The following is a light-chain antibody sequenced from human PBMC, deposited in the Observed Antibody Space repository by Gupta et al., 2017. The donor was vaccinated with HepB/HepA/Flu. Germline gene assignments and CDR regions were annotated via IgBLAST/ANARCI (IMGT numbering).Light chain of an antibody. CDR2: VESSGRY. Sequence: QLMVTQSSSASSSLGSSVKLTCTLSSGYSHYSIGWHQQQPGKAPRFLMNVESSGRYNTGSGIPDRFSGSSSGAALHLPISNLQSEDDADYYCETWDSNMRVFGGGTKLTVL. CDR1: SGYSHYS. J-gene: IGLJ2*01. V-gene: IGLV4-60*03. CDR3: ETWDSNMRV.